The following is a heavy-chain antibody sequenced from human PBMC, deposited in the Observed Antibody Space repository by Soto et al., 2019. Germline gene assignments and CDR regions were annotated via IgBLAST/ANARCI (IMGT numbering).Heavy chain of an antibody. V-gene: IGHV4-4*02. CDR3: ARHSPDFEWLSQFDY. CDR2: IYHLGTT. CDR1: GDTVSSTRW. Sequence: SETLSLTCTVSGDTVSSTRWWSWVRLSPGRGLEWIGDIYHLGTTNYNPSLKRRVSISLDKSKNQFSLKLTSVTAADTAVYFCARHSPDFEWLSQFDYWGQGTLVTVSS. D-gene: IGHD3-9*01. J-gene: IGHJ4*02.